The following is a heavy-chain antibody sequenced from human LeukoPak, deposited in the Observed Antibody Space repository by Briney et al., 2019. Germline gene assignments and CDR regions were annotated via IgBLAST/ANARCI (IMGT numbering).Heavy chain of an antibody. Sequence: PSETLSLTCTVSGGSISSYSWSWIRQPPGKGLEWIGYIYYSGSTNYNPSLKSRVTISVDTSKNQFSLKLSSVTAADTAVYYCARVRQQLTDYYYYYMDVWGKGTTVTISS. D-gene: IGHD6-13*01. J-gene: IGHJ6*03. CDR1: GGSISSYS. CDR2: IYYSGST. V-gene: IGHV4-59*01. CDR3: ARVRQQLTDYYYYYMDV.